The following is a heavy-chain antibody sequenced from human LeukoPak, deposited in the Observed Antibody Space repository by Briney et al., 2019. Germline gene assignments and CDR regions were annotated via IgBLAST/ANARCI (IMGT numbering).Heavy chain of an antibody. D-gene: IGHD2-21*01. J-gene: IGHJ2*01. CDR3: ARALYRQHIVVVNAKNYWYFDL. CDR1: GFTFSSYS. Sequence: NPGGSLRLSCAAFGFTFSSYSMNWVRQAPGKGLEWVSSISSSSSYIYYADSVKGRFTISRDNAKNSLYLQMNSLRAEDTAVYYCARALYRQHIVVVNAKNYWYFDLWGRGTLVTVSS. V-gene: IGHV3-21*01. CDR2: ISSSSSYI.